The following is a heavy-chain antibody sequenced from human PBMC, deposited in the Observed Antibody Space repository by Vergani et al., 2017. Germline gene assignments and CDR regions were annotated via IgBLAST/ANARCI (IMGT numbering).Heavy chain of an antibody. D-gene: IGHD6-13*01. J-gene: IGHJ5*02. CDR2: ISGSGGST. V-gene: IGHV3-23*01. CDR3: AKGFIAAAGKPNWFDP. CDR1: GFNFSSYA. Sequence: EVQLLESGGGLVQPGGSLRLSCAASGFNFSSYAMSWVRQAPGKGLEWVSAISGSGGSTYYADSVKGRFTISRDNSKNTLYLQMNSLRAEDTAVYYCAKGFIAAAGKPNWFDPWGQGTLVTVSS.